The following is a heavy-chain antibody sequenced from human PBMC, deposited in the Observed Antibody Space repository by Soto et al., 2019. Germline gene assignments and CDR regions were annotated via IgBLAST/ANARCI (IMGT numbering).Heavy chain of an antibody. J-gene: IGHJ4*02. CDR2: IYYSGST. Sequence: PSETLSLTCTVSGGSISSSSYYWGWIRQPPGKGLEWIGSIYYSGSTYYNPSLKSRVTISVDTSKNQFSLKLSSVTAADTAVYFCARTVMPVGNLAAFDHWGQEVLVTVS. D-gene: IGHD7-27*01. V-gene: IGHV4-39*01. CDR1: GGSISSSSYY. CDR3: ARTVMPVGNLAAFDH.